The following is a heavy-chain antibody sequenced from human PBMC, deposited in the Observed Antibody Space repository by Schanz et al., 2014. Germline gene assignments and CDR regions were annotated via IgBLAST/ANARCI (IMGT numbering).Heavy chain of an antibody. CDR1: GFTFSSYS. Sequence: EVLLVESGGGLVTPGESLRLSCAASGFTFSSYSMNWVRQAPGKGLEWVSSVSHGGTYIYYADSVRGRFTISRDNAKNSLFLQVHGLRADDTAVYCCARSAYYDILTGQTHTRVDVRYFDLWGRGTLVTVSS. CDR2: VSHGGTYI. D-gene: IGHD3-9*01. J-gene: IGHJ2*01. CDR3: ARSAYYDILTGQTHTRVDVRYFDL. V-gene: IGHV3-21*02.